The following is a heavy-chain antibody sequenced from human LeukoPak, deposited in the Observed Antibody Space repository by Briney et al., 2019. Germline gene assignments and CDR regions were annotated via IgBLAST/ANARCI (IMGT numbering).Heavy chain of an antibody. CDR1: GITLSNYA. D-gene: IGHD3-22*01. Sequence: GGSLRLSCAVSGITLSNYAMSWVRQAPGKGLEWVAGISGSGGGTNYADSVKGRFTISRDNPKNTLYLQMDNLRADDTAVYFCAKRGVVIRVILVGFHKEAYYFDSWGQGALVTVSS. V-gene: IGHV3-23*01. CDR2: ISGSGGGT. CDR3: AKRGVVIRVILVGFHKEAYYFDS. J-gene: IGHJ4*02.